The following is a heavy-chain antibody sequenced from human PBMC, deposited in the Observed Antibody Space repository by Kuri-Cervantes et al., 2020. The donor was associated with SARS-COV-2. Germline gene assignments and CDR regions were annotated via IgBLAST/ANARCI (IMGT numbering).Heavy chain of an antibody. CDR1: GFIFNDYC. Sequence: GESLKISCAASGFIFNDYCMGWIRQAPGKGLEWVSYISSSGNNMYYADSVKGRFTISRDDAKNSLYLQMNSLRAEDTALYHCARVGSGSYYFDYWGQGTLVTVSS. J-gene: IGHJ4*02. CDR2: ISSSGNNM. CDR3: ARVGSGSYYFDY. V-gene: IGHV3-11*01. D-gene: IGHD3-10*01.